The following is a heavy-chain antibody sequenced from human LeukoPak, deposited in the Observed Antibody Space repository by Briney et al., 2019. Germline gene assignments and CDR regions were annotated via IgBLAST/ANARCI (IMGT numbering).Heavy chain of an antibody. Sequence: GGSLRLSCAASEISFNRHWMSWVRQAPGKGLEWVASIRQNGNEKYYVDSVRGRFIISRNNAENSASLQMNSLRAEDTAVYYCAKVGGYSDYYYYMDVWGKGTTVTVSS. CDR3: AKVGGYSDYYYYMDV. D-gene: IGHD3-16*01. CDR2: IRQNGNEK. V-gene: IGHV3-7*01. CDR1: EISFNRHW. J-gene: IGHJ6*03.